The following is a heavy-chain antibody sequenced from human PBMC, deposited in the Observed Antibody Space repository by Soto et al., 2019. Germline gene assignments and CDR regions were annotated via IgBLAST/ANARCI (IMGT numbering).Heavy chain of an antibody. J-gene: IGHJ4*02. V-gene: IGHV1-3*01. D-gene: IGHD2-8*01. CDR1: GYTFTSYA. CDR2: INAGNGNT. Sequence: ASVKVSCKASGYTFTSYAMHWVRQAPGQRLEWMGWINAGNGNTKYSQKFQGRVTITRDTSASTAYMEMSSLGSEDTAVYYCARDYCTNGVCSYYFDYWGQGTLVTVSS. CDR3: ARDYCTNGVCSYYFDY.